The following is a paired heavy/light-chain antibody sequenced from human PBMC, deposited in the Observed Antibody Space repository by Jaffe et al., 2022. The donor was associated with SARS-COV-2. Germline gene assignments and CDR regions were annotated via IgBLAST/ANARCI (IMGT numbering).Light chain of an antibody. CDR1: SGSVSTTYY. J-gene: IGLJ3*02. Sequence: QIVVTQEPSFSVSPGGTVTLTCGLSSGSVSTTYYPSWYQQTPGQAPRTLIYSTNSRSSGVPDRFSGSILGNKAALTITGAQADDESDYYCVLYVGSGIYVFGGGTKLTVL. CDR3: VLYVGSGIYV. V-gene: IGLV8-61*01. CDR2: STN.
Heavy chain of an antibody. D-gene: IGHD3-22*01. CDR1: GGSISSYY. CDR3: ARWSYDNSGYYLEY. Sequence: QVQLQESGPGLVKPSETLSLTCTVSGGSISSYYWSWIRQPPGKGLEWIGYIYYSGSTSYSPSLKSRVTMSVDTSKNQFSLKLTSVTAADTAVYYCARWSYDNSGYYLEYWGQGTLVTVSS. V-gene: IGHV4-59*01. J-gene: IGHJ4*02. CDR2: IYYSGST.